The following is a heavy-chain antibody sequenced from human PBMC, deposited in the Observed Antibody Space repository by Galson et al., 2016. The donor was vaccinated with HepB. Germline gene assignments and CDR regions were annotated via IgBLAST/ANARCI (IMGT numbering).Heavy chain of an antibody. CDR3: ASKEWTSRSHYFYGLDV. D-gene: IGHD3-3*01. Sequence: SLRLSCAASGFTFNSYGMSWVRQAPGKGLEWVSSISGGGGSTDYAGSVKGRLTISRDNSKNTLYLHLNSLRAEDTAVYFCASKEWTSRSHYFYGLDVWGQGTTVIVSS. J-gene: IGHJ6*01. V-gene: IGHV3-23*01. CDR2: ISGGGGST. CDR1: GFTFNSYG.